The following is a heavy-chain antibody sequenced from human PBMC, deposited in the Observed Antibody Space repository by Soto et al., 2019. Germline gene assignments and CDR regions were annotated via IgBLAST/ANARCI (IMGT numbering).Heavy chain of an antibody. V-gene: IGHV4-61*01. CDR2: IYYSGST. Sequence: QVQLQESGPGLVKPSETLSLTCTVSGGSVSSGSYYWSWIRQPPGKGLEWIGYIYYSGSTNYNPPRKSRVTISVDTSQNQFPLKLSSVTAADTAVYYCARETIAAADAFDIWGQGTMVTVSS. D-gene: IGHD6-13*01. CDR1: GGSVSSGSYY. CDR3: ARETIAAADAFDI. J-gene: IGHJ3*02.